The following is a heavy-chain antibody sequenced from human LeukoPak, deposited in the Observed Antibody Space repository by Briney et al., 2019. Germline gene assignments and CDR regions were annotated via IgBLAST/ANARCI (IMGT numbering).Heavy chain of an antibody. CDR3: AKPYPTLTTSAVLGN. J-gene: IGHJ4*02. CDR2: ISYDGNSQ. Sequence: PGGSLRLSYAASGFTFSSYAMSWVRQAPGRGLEWVAAISYDGNSQHYGAPVKGRFTISRDNSKNTVYLQINTLRTDDAAIYYCAKPYPTLTTSAVLGNWGQGTLVTVSS. V-gene: IGHV3-30*18. CDR1: GFTFSSYA. D-gene: IGHD1-1*01.